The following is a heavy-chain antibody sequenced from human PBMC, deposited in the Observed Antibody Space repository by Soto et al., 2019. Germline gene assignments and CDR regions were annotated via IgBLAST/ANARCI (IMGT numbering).Heavy chain of an antibody. Sequence: SETLSLTCAVPGGSISSDNWWTWVRQTPGKGLEWIGEVYHTGSTKYNPSLKNRVTISVDKSNNQFSLNLKSVTAADTAVYYCATLPPRIVVVVLPIPSWGQGTLVTVSS. J-gene: IGHJ4*02. V-gene: IGHV4-4*02. CDR1: GGSISSDNW. CDR3: ATLPPRIVVVVLPIPS. D-gene: IGHD2-15*01. CDR2: VYHTGST.